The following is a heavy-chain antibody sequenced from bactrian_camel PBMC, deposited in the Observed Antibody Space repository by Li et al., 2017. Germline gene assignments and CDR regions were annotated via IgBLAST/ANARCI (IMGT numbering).Heavy chain of an antibody. CDR1: GYSAGRNC. J-gene: IGHJ4*01. Sequence: VQLVESGGGSVLAGGSLRLSCAVSGYSAGRNCMGWFRQAPGKEREGVAAIYRSGGAGTAYYADSMKDRFTISKDNARNTLALQMNSLKPEDSAMYYCASAAYNSNWSRLEKRYYKYWGQGTQVTVS. D-gene: IGHD6*01. CDR3: ASAAYNSNWSRLEKRYYKY. CDR2: IYRSGGAGTA. V-gene: IGHV3S32*01.